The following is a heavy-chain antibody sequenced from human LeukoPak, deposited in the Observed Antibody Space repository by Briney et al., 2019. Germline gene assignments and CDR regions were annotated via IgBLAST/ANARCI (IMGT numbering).Heavy chain of an antibody. D-gene: IGHD6-13*01. CDR1: GGSISSSNW. CDR3: ASHRYYSNNWGEFDH. Sequence: SETLSLTCAVPGGSISSSNWWSWVRQPPGKGLEWIGAIYHSGSTNYNPSLKSRVTISADTSKNQFSLKLKSVTVTKTAVYSCASHRYYSNNWGEFDHWGQGTLVTVSS. J-gene: IGHJ5*02. CDR2: IYHSGST. V-gene: IGHV4-4*02.